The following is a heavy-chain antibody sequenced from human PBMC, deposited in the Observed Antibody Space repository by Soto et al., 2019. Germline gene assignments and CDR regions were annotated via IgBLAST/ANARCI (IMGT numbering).Heavy chain of an antibody. Sequence: GGSLRLSCAASGFTFSSYGMHWVRQAPGKGLEWVAVIWYDGSNKYYADSVKGRFTISRDNSKNTLYLQMNSLRAEDTAVYYCARDPTPHWSRSGGSKNFDPWGQGTLVTVSS. CDR2: IWYDGSNK. V-gene: IGHV3-33*01. CDR3: ARDPTPHWSRSGGSKNFDP. J-gene: IGHJ5*02. CDR1: GFTFSSYG. D-gene: IGHD2-15*01.